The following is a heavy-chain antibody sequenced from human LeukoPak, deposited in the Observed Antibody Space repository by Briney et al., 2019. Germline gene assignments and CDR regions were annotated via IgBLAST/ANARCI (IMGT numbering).Heavy chain of an antibody. Sequence: PRASVKVSCKASGYTFTDYYIHWVRQAPGRGLEWMVRINPNSGGTKYAQNFQGRVTMARDTSISTAYMELSRLRSDDTAVYYCARDIGLGATVGDYWGQGTLVTVSS. CDR3: ARDIGLGATVGDY. V-gene: IGHV1-2*06. D-gene: IGHD1-26*01. J-gene: IGHJ4*02. CDR2: INPNSGGT. CDR1: GYTFTDYY.